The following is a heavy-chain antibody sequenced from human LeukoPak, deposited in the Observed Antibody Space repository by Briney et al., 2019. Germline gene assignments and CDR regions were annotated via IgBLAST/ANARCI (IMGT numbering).Heavy chain of an antibody. D-gene: IGHD3-10*01. CDR2: INSGGSST. J-gene: IGHJ6*02. CDR1: GFTFSSYW. CDR3: ARYEVRGKSYGMDV. Sequence: PGGSLRLSCAASGFTFSSYWMHWVRQAPGKGLVWVSRINSGGSSTSYADSVKGRFTISRDNAKNTLYLQMNSLRAEDTAVYYCARYEVRGKSYGMDVWGQGTTVTVSS. V-gene: IGHV3-74*01.